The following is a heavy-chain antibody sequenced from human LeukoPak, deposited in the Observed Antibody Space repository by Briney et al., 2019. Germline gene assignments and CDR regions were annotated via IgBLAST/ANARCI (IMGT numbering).Heavy chain of an antibody. CDR1: GYTFTSYD. J-gene: IGHJ6*03. CDR2: MNPNSGNT. CDR3: ARGLFYYDSSGPYYYYYMDV. V-gene: IGHV1-8*01. D-gene: IGHD3-22*01. Sequence: ASVKVSCKASGYTFTSYDINWVRQATGQGLEWMGWMNPNSGNTVYAQKFQGRVTMTRNTSISTAYMELSSLRSEDTAVYYCARGLFYYDSSGPYYYYYMDVWGKGTTVTVSS.